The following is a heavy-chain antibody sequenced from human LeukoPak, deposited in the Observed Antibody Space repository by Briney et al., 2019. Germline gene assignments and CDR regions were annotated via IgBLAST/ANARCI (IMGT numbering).Heavy chain of an antibody. V-gene: IGHV4-34*01. CDR1: GGSFSGYY. Sequence: SETLSLTCAVYGGSFSGYYWSWIRQPPGKGLEWIGEINHSGSTNYNPSLKGRVTISVDTSKNQFSLKLSSVTAADTAVYYCAREFFSYSSSWYFDYWGQGTLVTVSS. CDR3: AREFFSYSSSWYFDY. J-gene: IGHJ4*02. D-gene: IGHD6-13*01. CDR2: INHSGST.